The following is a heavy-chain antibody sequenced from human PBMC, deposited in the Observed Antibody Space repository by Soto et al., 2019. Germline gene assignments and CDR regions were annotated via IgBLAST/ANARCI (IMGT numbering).Heavy chain of an antibody. D-gene: IGHD2-2*01. Sequence: QLQLVQSGAEVKPPGASVKVSCKASCYTFTNHGISWVRQAPGQGLEWMGWINPYNAITYYAQNFQGRVTMTTDTSTTTAYMEMTSLRPDDTAVYYCARDWTSPSCTRIRCPRGGWFDHWGQGTLLIVSS. CDR2: INPYNAIT. V-gene: IGHV1-18*04. CDR3: ARDWTSPSCTRIRCPRGGWFDH. CDR1: CYTFTNHG. J-gene: IGHJ5*02.